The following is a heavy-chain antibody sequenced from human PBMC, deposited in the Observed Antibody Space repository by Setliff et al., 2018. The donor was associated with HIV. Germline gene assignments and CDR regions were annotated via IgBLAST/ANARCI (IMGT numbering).Heavy chain of an antibody. CDR2: ISHSGNT. J-gene: IGHJ5*02. Sequence: SETLSLTCTVSGDSINTHYWCWIRQPPGKGLEWIGCISHSGNTNFNPYLNSRVTLSVDTSKNSFSLNLTSVTAADTAVYFWARARGPPLPVLDLWGQGTLVTVSS. V-gene: IGHV4-59*11. D-gene: IGHD3-10*01. CDR1: GDSINTHY. CDR3: ARARGPPLPVLDL.